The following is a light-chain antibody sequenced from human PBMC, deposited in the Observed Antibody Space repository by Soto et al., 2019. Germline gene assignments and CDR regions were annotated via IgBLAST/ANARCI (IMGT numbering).Light chain of an antibody. CDR2: GAS. Sequence: DIVLTQSPGTLSLSPGERATLSCRASQSVSSNYVAWYQQKPGQSPRLLIYGASSRATGIPDGFTGSGSGTDFSLTISRLEPEDFAVYYCQQYGNSLTFGGGTKVEIK. V-gene: IGKV3-20*01. J-gene: IGKJ4*01. CDR3: QQYGNSLT. CDR1: QSVSSNY.